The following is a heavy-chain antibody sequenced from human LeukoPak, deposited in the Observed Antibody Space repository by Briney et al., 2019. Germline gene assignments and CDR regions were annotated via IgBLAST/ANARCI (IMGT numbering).Heavy chain of an antibody. V-gene: IGHV3-7*02. CDR2: LKQDGSEK. D-gene: IGHD2/OR15-2a*01. CDR3: ARATSTTNPYYGMDV. CDR1: GFTFNSYW. J-gene: IGHJ6*02. Sequence: GGSLRLSCAASGFTFNSYWMSWVRQAPGKGLEWVANLKQDGSEKYYVDSVKGRFTISRDNSKNTLYLQMGSLRGEDMAVYYCARATSTTNPYYGMDVWGQGTTVTVSS.